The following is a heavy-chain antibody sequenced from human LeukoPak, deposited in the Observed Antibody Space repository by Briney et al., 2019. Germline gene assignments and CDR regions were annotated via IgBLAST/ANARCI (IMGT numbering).Heavy chain of an antibody. CDR2: INKNGGST. V-gene: IGHV3-20*04. D-gene: IGHD1/OR15-1a*01. CDR3: ARGGENKYYFED. J-gene: IGHJ4*01. Sequence: RCGGPVSLSCAVSIFTCDVYHVRGAPRAPGGGREGVLGINKNGGSTGYADSVKGRFTISRDNAKNSLYLQMNSLRAEDTAVYYGARGGENKYYFEDWDQGTLVTVAS. CDR1: IFTCDVYH.